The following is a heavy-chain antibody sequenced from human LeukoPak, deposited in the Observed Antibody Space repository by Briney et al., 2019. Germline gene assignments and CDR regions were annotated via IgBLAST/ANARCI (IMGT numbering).Heavy chain of an antibody. CDR2: IYYSGST. CDR1: GGSISSYY. J-gene: IGHJ4*01. D-gene: IGHD3-22*01. Sequence: SETLSLTCTVSGGSISSYYWSWIRQPPGKGLEWIGYIYYSGSTNYNPSLKSRVTISVDTSKNQFSLKLSSVTAADTAVYYCARQTVVIEPFDYWGQEPWSPSPQ. CDR3: ARQTVVIEPFDY. V-gene: IGHV4-59*01.